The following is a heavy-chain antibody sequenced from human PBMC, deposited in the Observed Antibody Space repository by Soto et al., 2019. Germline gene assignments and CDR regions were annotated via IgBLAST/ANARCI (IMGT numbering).Heavy chain of an antibody. Sequence: SETLSLTCAVYGGSFSGYYWSWIRQPPGKGLEWIGEINHSGSTNYNPSLKSRVTISVDTSKNQFSLKLSSVTAADTAVYYCARRTVTTYQDYWGKGTLVTVSS. CDR2: INHSGST. V-gene: IGHV4-34*01. D-gene: IGHD4-17*01. J-gene: IGHJ4*02. CDR3: ARRTVTTYQDY. CDR1: GGSFSGYY.